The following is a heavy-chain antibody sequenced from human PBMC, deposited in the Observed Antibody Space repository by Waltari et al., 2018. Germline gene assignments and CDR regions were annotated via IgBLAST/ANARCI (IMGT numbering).Heavy chain of an antibody. J-gene: IGHJ4*02. V-gene: IGHV4-38-2*01. D-gene: IGHD6-25*01. CDR2: IYHTGSS. CDR3: AEEGNTTAGLFDS. Sequence: QVQLRESGPGLVRSSETLSLTCPVSGHSVNTDFYWAWIRQSPGGGLEWIASIYHTGSSNYNSSLKSRVSISTDMSTKQFFLTLTHLTAADTAVYYCAEEGNTTAGLFDSWGQGTLVTVSS. CDR1: GHSVNTDFY.